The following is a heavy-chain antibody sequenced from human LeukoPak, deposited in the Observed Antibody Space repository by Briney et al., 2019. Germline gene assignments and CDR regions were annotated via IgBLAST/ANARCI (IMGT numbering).Heavy chain of an antibody. Sequence: SETLSLTCTVSGGSISIYYWSWIRQPPGKGLEWIGYIYYSGSTNYNPSLKSRVTISVDTSKNQFSLKLSSVTAADTAVYYCARNAYCGGDCYFPLFDYWGQGTLVTVSS. D-gene: IGHD2-21*02. J-gene: IGHJ4*02. CDR2: IYYSGST. CDR1: GGSISIYY. V-gene: IGHV4-59*01. CDR3: ARNAYCGGDCYFPLFDY.